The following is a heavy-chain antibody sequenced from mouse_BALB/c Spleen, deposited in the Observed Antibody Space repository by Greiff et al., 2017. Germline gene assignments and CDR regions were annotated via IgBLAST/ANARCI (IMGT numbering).Heavy chain of an antibody. D-gene: IGHD1-2*01. CDR1: GFTFSSFG. CDR3: ARYGYGYFDY. J-gene: IGHJ2*01. Sequence: EVQLVESGGGLVQPGGSRKLSCAASGFTFSSFGMHWVRQAPEKGLEWVAYISSGSSTIYYADTVKGRFTISRDNPKNTLFLQMTSLRSEDTAMYYCARYGYGYFDYWGQGTTLTVSS. CDR2: ISSGSSTI. V-gene: IGHV5-17*02.